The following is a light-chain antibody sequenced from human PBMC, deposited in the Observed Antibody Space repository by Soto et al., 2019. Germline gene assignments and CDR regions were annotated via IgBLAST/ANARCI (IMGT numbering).Light chain of an antibody. CDR1: QSVSSN. CDR2: GAS. J-gene: IGKJ1*01. Sequence: EIVMTQSPATLSVSPGQSPTLSCRASQSVSSNLAWYQQKPGQAPRLLIYGASTRATGIPARFSGSGSGTEFTLTISSLQSEDFAVYYCQQYNNWPWTFGQGTKV. V-gene: IGKV3-15*01. CDR3: QQYNNWPWT.